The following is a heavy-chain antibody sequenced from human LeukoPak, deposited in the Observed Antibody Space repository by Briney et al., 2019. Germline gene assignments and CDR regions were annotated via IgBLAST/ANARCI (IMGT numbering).Heavy chain of an antibody. D-gene: IGHD5-18*01. CDR3: ARDLTLVQLWLGSWFDP. J-gene: IGHJ5*02. V-gene: IGHV4-38-2*02. Sequence: PSETLSLTCTVSGYSISSGYYWGWIRQPPGKGLEWIGSIYHSGSTYYNPSLKSRVTISVDTSKNQFSLKLSSVTAADTAVYYCARDLTLVQLWLGSWFDPWGQGTLVTVSS. CDR1: GYSISSGYY. CDR2: IYHSGST.